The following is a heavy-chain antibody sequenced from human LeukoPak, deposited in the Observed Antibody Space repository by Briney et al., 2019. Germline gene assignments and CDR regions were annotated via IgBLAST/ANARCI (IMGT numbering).Heavy chain of an antibody. J-gene: IGHJ4*02. V-gene: IGHV4-34*01. CDR2: INHSGST. CDR1: GESFSGHY. Sequence: SETLSLTCAVYGESFSGHYWTWIRQPPGRGLEWIGEINHSGSTTSNPSLNNRVTISVDTSKNQSSLKLTSVTAADTAVYYCARPRYGSGSLDSWGQGTLVIVSS. D-gene: IGHD3-10*01. CDR3: ARPRYGSGSLDS.